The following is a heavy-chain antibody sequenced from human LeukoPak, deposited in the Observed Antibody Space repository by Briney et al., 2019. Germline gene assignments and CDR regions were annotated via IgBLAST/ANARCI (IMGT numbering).Heavy chain of an antibody. CDR3: ARRSPSADAFDI. V-gene: IGHV7-4-1*02. CDR1: GYTFSRNA. J-gene: IGHJ3*02. Sequence: ASVKVSCKASGYTFSRNAINWVRQAHGQGLEWMGWINTKTGTPTYAQGFTGRFVFSLDISVTTAYLQISNLKAEDTAFYYCARRSPSADAFDIWGQGTMVTVSS. CDR2: INTKTGTP.